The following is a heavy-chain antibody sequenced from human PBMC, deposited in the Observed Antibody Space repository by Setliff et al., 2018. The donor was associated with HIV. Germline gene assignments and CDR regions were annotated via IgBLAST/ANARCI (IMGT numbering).Heavy chain of an antibody. J-gene: IGHJ4*02. D-gene: IGHD3-22*01. V-gene: IGHV1-69*13. CDR2: ITPIFGTA. CDR3: AATYYYDSSGLHGFDY. CDR1: GYSFTSYY. Sequence: SVKVSCKASGYSFTSYYIHWVRQAPGQGLEWMGGITPIFGTANYAQKFQGRVTITADESTSTAYMELSSLRSEDTAVYYCAATYYYDSSGLHGFDYWGQGTLVTVS.